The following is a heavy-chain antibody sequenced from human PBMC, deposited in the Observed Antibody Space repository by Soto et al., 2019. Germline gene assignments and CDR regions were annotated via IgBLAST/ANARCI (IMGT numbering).Heavy chain of an antibody. D-gene: IGHD2-21*02. CDR2: IYHTGTT. Sequence: SETLSLTCVFSGGSVSNSNWWSWVRQPPGKGLEWIGEIYHTGTTNYNPSLKSRITMSVDKSKNQFSVNLSSVTAADTAVYYCVRDADETAIVPAPWLVWGRGTMVTVSS. CDR3: VRDADETAIVPAPWLV. V-gene: IGHV4-4*02. CDR1: GGSVSNSNW. J-gene: IGHJ6*02.